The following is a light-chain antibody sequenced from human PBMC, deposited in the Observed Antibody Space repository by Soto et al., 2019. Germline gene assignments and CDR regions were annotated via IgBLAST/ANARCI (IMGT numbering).Light chain of an antibody. CDR1: QRVAGNY. Sequence: EIVLTQSPGTLSLSPGERATLSCRASQRVAGNYLAWYRQKPGQAPSLLISGSSTRATGLPDRFSGSGSGTDFTLTISRLEPEDFAVYYCQQYGSSPPWPFGQGTKVDI. V-gene: IGKV3-20*01. J-gene: IGKJ1*01. CDR2: GSS. CDR3: QQYGSSPPWP.